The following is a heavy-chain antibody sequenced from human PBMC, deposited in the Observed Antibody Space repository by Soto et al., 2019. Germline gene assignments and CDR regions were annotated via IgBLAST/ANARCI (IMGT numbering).Heavy chain of an antibody. CDR2: IVPVFGGP. D-gene: IGHD2-15*01. CDR3: AIYGSCYNY. J-gene: IGHJ4*02. V-gene: IGHV1-69*13. CDR1: GGGFRHFG. Sequence: SLKVTCNATGGGFRHFGLSWVRQAPGQGLEWMGGIVPVFGGPNYAQRFRGRLTITADESTSTGYMELISLRSDDTAVYYCAIYGSCYNYCGQGTPVTVS.